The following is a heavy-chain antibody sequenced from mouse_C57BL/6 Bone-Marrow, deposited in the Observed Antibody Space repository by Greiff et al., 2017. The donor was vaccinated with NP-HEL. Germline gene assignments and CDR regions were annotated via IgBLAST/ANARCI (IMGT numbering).Heavy chain of an antibody. J-gene: IGHJ4*01. V-gene: IGHV5-17*01. CDR3: ARGGYYGHSMDY. Sequence: EVMLVESGGGLVKPGGSLKLSCAASGFTFSDYGMHWVRQAPEQGLEWVAYISRGSSTIYYADTVKGRFTISRDNAKNTLFLQMTSLRSEDTDRYYCARGGYYGHSMDYWGQGTSVTVSS. CDR2: ISRGSSTI. CDR1: GFTFSDYG. D-gene: IGHD2-1*01.